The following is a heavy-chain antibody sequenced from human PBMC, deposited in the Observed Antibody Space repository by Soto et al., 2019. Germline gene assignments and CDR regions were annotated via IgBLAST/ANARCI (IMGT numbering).Heavy chain of an antibody. V-gene: IGHV4-59*08. D-gene: IGHD2-8*01. CDR2: IYYSGAT. J-gene: IGHJ6*02. Sequence: PSETLSLTCTVSGGSISSYYWSWIRQPPGKGLERIGYIYYSGATYYNPSLQSPVTISVDTSKHHFSLKPSSVTAADTAVYYCSRIIYCINGVCSPLYCMDVWCQGTTVTAP. CDR3: SRIIYCINGVCSPLYCMDV. CDR1: GGSISSYY.